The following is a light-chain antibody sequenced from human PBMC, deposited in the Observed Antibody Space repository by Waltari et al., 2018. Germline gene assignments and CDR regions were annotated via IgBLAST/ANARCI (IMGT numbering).Light chain of an antibody. CDR3: NSRDSSGNF. Sequence: SSELTQDPAVSVALGQTVRITCQGDSLRSYYASWYQHKPGPAPVLVIYGKNNRPSGIPDRFSGSSSGNTASLTITGAQAEDEADYYCNSRDSSGNFFGGGTKLTVL. CDR1: SLRSYY. J-gene: IGLJ2*01. CDR2: GKN. V-gene: IGLV3-19*01.